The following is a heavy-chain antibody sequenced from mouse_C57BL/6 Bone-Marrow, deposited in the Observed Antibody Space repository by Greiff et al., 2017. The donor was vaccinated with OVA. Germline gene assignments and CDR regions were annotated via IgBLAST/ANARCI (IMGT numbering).Heavy chain of an antibody. CDR1: GFTITDDY. CDR3: TSGYYAMDN. V-gene: IGHV14-4*01. J-gene: IGHJ4*01. Sequence: VQLQQSGAELVRPGASVKLSCTASGFTITDDYMHWVKQRPEQGLEWIGWIDPENGDTEYASKFQGKATITADTSSNTAYLQLSSLTAEDTAVYYCTSGYYAMDNWGQGTSVTVSS. CDR2: IDPENGDT.